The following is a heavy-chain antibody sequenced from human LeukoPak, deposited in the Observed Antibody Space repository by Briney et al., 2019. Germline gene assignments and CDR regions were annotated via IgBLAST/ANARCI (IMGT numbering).Heavy chain of an antibody. CDR1: GFTFSSYG. Sequence: PGGPLRLSCAASGFTFSSYGMHWVRQAPGKGLEWVAVIPYDGSNKYYADSVKGRFTISRDNSKNTLYLQMNSLRAEDTAVYYCAKDQAGNTMVRGVIIKAYYYYGMDVWGQGTTVTVSS. V-gene: IGHV3-30*18. CDR3: AKDQAGNTMVRGVIIKAYYYYGMDV. D-gene: IGHD3-10*01. J-gene: IGHJ6*02. CDR2: IPYDGSNK.